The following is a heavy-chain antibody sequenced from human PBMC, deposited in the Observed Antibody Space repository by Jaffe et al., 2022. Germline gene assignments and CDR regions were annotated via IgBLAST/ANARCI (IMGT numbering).Heavy chain of an antibody. Sequence: EVQLLESGGGLVQPGGSLRLSCAASGFTFSSYAMSWVRQAPGKGLEWVSAISGSGGSTYYADSVKGRFTISRDNSKNTLYLQMNSLRAEDTAVYYCAKDLPGIAVAGRGAGTPWGQGTLVTVSS. CDR1: GFTFSSYA. CDR2: ISGSGGST. J-gene: IGHJ5*02. CDR3: AKDLPGIAVAGRGAGTP. D-gene: IGHD6-19*01. V-gene: IGHV3-23*01.